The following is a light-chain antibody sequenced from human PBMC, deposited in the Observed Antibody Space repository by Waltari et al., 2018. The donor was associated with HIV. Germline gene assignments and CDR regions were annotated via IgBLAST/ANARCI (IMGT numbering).Light chain of an antibody. V-gene: IGLV1-40*01. CDR2: GNT. CDR1: SPHIGAGYD. CDR3: QSYDSSLSAWV. J-gene: IGLJ3*02. Sequence: QSVLTQPPSVSGAPAQRVTLSCTGSSPHIGAGYDVLWYQQLPGTAPKLLIYGNTDRRAGVPDRFSGSKSGTSASLAITWLQAEDEADYYCQSYDSSLSAWVFGGGTKLTVL.